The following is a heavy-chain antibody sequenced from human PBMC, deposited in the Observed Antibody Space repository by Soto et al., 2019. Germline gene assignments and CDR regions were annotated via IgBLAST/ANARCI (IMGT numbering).Heavy chain of an antibody. CDR2: LSYDRSNK. J-gene: IGHJ6*02. CDR3: AKAGSSGYDFYYYGMDV. V-gene: IGHV3-30*18. Sequence: GGSRSLSRAASGFTFSSYGMHWVHQAPGKGLEWVAVLSYDRSNKYYADSVKGRFTISRDNSKNTLYLQMNSLRAEDTAVYYCAKAGSSGYDFYYYGMDVWGQGTTVTVSS. CDR1: GFTFSSYG. D-gene: IGHD5-12*01.